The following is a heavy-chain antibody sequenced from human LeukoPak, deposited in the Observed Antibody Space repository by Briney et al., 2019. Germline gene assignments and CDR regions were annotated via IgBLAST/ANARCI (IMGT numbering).Heavy chain of an antibody. CDR3: VRDKRVGASLFAY. CDR1: GFPFSDYC. V-gene: IGHV3-7*01. J-gene: IGHJ4*02. Sequence: GGSLRLSCAASGFPFSDYCMSRVRQAPGKGLEWVAIIDQGGSDKYYLASVRGRFTISRDNARNSLDLQMDSLRVEDTAIYYCVRDKRVGASLFAYWGQGNLVTVSS. D-gene: IGHD1-26*01. CDR2: IDQGGSDK.